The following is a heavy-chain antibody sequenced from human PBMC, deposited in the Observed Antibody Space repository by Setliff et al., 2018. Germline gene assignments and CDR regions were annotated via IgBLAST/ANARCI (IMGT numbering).Heavy chain of an antibody. V-gene: IGHV1-18*01. CDR1: GFTFTDYG. J-gene: IGHJ4*02. CDR2: INNYNFNT. D-gene: IGHD3-22*01. CDR3: ARINFYVSSGYYYAPEL. Sequence: GASVKVSCKSSGFTFTDYGITWVRQVPGQGLEWMGWINNYNFNTQYAQKFQGRVTVTTDTSTTTAYMELRSLRADDTAVYCCARINFYVSSGYYYAPELWGQGTTVTVSS.